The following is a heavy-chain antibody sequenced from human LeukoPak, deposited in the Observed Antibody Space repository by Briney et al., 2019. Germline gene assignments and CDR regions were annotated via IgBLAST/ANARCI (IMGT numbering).Heavy chain of an antibody. D-gene: IGHD6-13*01. CDR2: IYHSGSA. J-gene: IGHJ4*02. Sequence: SETLSLTCTVSGGSISSGPYSWAWIRQPLGKGLEWIGYIYHSGSASYNPSLMSRLTISVDTSKNQFSLKLSSVTAADTAVYYCARVTGYVMEDYFDYWGQGTLVTVSS. CDR1: GGSISSGPYS. V-gene: IGHV4-30-4*07. CDR3: ARVTGYVMEDYFDY.